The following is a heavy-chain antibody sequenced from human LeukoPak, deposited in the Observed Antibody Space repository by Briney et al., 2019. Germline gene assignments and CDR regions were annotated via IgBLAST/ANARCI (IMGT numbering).Heavy chain of an antibody. CDR3: AKDSMRQYSSSWYTDPPFDY. CDR2: ISGSGGST. D-gene: IGHD6-13*01. J-gene: IGHJ4*02. CDR1: GFTFSSYA. Sequence: GGSLRLSCAASGFTFSSYAMSWVRQAPGTWLEWVSAISGSGGSTYYADSVKGRFTISRDNSKNTLYLQMNSLRAEDTAVYYCAKDSMRQYSSSWYTDPPFDYWGQGTLVTVSS. V-gene: IGHV3-23*01.